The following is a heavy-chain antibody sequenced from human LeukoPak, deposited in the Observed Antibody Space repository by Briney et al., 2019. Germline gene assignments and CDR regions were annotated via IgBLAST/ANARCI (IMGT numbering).Heavy chain of an antibody. V-gene: IGHV3-74*01. Sequence: GGSLRLSCAASGFTFSSYWMHWVRQAPGKGLVWVSRINSDGSSTSYADSVKGRFTISRDNAMNTLYLQMNSLRAEDTAVYYCARDPERITIFGVVITPVYYFDYWGQGTLVTVSS. CDR1: GFTFSSYW. CDR2: INSDGSST. CDR3: ARDPERITIFGVVITPVYYFDY. J-gene: IGHJ4*02. D-gene: IGHD3-3*01.